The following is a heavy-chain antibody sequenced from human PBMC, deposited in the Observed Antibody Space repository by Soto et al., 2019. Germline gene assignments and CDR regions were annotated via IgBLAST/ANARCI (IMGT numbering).Heavy chain of an antibody. CDR3: AREPLKGYSRSYTGAGAFDI. Sequence: SEILSLTCAVYGGSFSGYYWSWIRQPSGKGLEWIGEINHSGSTNYNPSLKSRVTISVDTSKNQFSLKLSSVTAADTAVYYCAREPLKGYSRSYTGAGAFDIWGQGTMAT. CDR1: GGSFSGYY. V-gene: IGHV4-34*01. CDR2: INHSGST. J-gene: IGHJ3*02. D-gene: IGHD1-26*01.